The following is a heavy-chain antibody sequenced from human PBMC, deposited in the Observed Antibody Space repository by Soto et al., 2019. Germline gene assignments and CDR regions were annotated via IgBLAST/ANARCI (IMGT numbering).Heavy chain of an antibody. D-gene: IGHD4-4*01. Sequence: PSETLSLTCAVSGYSISSGYYWGWIRQPPGKVLEWIGSIYHSGSTYYNPSLKSRVTISVDTSKNQFSLKLSSVTAADTAVYYCARDHRTVTTYYYYGMDVWGQGTTVTVSS. CDR2: IYHSGST. CDR1: GYSISSGYY. J-gene: IGHJ6*02. V-gene: IGHV4-38-2*02. CDR3: ARDHRTVTTYYYYGMDV.